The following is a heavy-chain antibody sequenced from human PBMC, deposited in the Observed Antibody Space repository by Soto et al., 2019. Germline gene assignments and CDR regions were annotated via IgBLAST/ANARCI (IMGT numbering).Heavy chain of an antibody. D-gene: IGHD2-2*01. CDR1: GGSISSSNW. CDR2: IYHSGST. V-gene: IGHV4-4*02. J-gene: IGHJ5*02. CDR3: ARGTACSSTSCYAAYWFDP. Sequence: QVQLQESGPGLVKPSGTLSLTCAVSGGSISSSNWWSWVRQPPGKGLEWIGEIYHSGSTNYNPSLKGRVTISVDKSKNQFSLKLSSVTAADTAVYYCARGTACSSTSCYAAYWFDPWGQGTLVTVSS.